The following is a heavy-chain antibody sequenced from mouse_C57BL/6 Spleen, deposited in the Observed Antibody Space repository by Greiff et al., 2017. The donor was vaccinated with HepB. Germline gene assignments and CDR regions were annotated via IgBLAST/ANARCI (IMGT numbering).Heavy chain of an antibody. Sequence: QVQLQQPGAELVMPGASVKLSCKASGYTFTSYWMHWVKRRPGQGLEWIGEIDPSDSYTNYNQKFKGKSTLTVDKSSSTAYMQLSSLTSEDSAVYYCARGGPWFAYWGQGTLVTVSA. CDR3: ARGGPWFAY. CDR1: GYTFTSYW. CDR2: IDPSDSYT. J-gene: IGHJ3*01. V-gene: IGHV1-69*01.